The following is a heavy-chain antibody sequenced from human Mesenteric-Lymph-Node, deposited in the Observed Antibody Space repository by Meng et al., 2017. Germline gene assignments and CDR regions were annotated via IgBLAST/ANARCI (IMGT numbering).Heavy chain of an antibody. CDR3: TSEFDYYDSSGYYCN. CDR2: IKSKTDGGTT. V-gene: IGHV3-15*01. Sequence: GESLKISCAASGFTFSNAWMSWVRQAPGKGLEWVGRIKSKTDGGTTDYAAPVKGRFTISRDDSKNTLYLQMNSLKTEDTAVYYCTSEFDYYDSSGYYCNWGQGTLVTVSS. J-gene: IGHJ4*02. D-gene: IGHD3-22*01. CDR1: GFTFSNAW.